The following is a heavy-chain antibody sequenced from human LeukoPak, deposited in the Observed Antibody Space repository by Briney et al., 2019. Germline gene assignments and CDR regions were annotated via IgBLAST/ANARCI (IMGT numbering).Heavy chain of an antibody. J-gene: IGHJ3*02. V-gene: IGHV4-59*08. CDR3: ARPFWYYDSSGYPRPGAFDI. CDR2: IYYSGST. Sequence: PSETLSLTCTVSGGSISSYYWSWIRQPPGKGLEWIGYIYYSGSTNYNASLKSRVTISVDTSKNQFSLKLSSVTAADTAVYYCARPFWYYDSSGYPRPGAFDIWGQGTMVTVSS. D-gene: IGHD3-22*01. CDR1: GGSISSYY.